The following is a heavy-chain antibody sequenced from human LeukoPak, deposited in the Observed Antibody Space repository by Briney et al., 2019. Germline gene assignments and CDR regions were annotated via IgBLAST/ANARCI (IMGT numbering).Heavy chain of an antibody. V-gene: IGHV3-23*01. CDR1: GFTFSSYA. CDR2: ISGSGGST. CDR3: AKGFYDILASGDAFDI. Sequence: GGSLRLSCAASGFTFSSYAMSWVRQAPGKGLEWVSAISGSGGSTYYADSVKGRFTISRDNSKNTLYLQMNSLRAEDTAVYYCAKGFYDILASGDAFDIWGQGTMVTVSS. D-gene: IGHD3-9*01. J-gene: IGHJ3*02.